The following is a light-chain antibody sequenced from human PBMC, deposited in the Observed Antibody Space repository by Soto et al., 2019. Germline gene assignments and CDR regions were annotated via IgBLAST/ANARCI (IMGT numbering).Light chain of an antibody. Sequence: DSVITQSPLSLPVTPGEPSSISCRSSQSLLHSNGYNYLDSYLQKPGQSPQLLIYLGSNRAAGVPDRFSGSGSGTDFTLKISRVEAEDVGVYYCMQALQTPLKFGQGTKVDIK. CDR3: MQALQTPLK. CDR1: QSLLHSNGYNY. J-gene: IGKJ1*01. V-gene: IGKV2-28*01. CDR2: LGS.